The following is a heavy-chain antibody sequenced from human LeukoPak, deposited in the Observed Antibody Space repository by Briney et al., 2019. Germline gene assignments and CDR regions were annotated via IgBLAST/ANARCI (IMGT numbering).Heavy chain of an antibody. V-gene: IGHV3-48*03. D-gene: IGHD5-12*01. CDR1: GFTFSSFD. CDR3: ARGRYSDYTNWFDP. J-gene: IGHJ5*02. CDR2: ISNSGSTI. Sequence: GGSLRLSCAASGFTFSSFDMNWVSQAPGKGLEWVSYISNSGSTIYYADSVKGRFTISRDNAKNSLYLQMNSLRAEDTAVYYCARGRYSDYTNWFDPWGQGTLVTVSS.